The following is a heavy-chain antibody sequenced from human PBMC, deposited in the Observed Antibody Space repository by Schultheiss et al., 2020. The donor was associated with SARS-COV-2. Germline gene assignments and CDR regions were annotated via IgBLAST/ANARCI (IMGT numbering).Heavy chain of an antibody. CDR1: GGSISSSSYY. D-gene: IGHD4-17*01. CDR3: ARGSGYGDYVEGGYFDY. J-gene: IGHJ4*02. V-gene: IGHV4-39*07. Sequence: SETLSLTCTVSGGSISSSSYYWGWIRQPPGKGLEWIGEIYHSGSTNYNPSLKSRVTISVDTSKNQFSLKLSSVTAADTAVYYCARGSGYGDYVEGGYFDYWGQGTLVTVSS. CDR2: IYHSGST.